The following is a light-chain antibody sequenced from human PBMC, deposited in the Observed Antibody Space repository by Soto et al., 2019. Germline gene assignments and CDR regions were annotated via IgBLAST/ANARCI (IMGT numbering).Light chain of an antibody. V-gene: IGKV3-20*01. J-gene: IGKJ3*01. CDR3: QQYGSSPPIT. CDR1: QSVSSSY. Sequence: EIVLTQSPGTLSLSPGERATLSCRASQSVSSSYLAWYQQKPGQAPRLLIYGASSRATGIPDRFSGSGSGTDFPLTISRLEPEDVAVYYCQQYGSSPPITFGPGTKVDIK. CDR2: GAS.